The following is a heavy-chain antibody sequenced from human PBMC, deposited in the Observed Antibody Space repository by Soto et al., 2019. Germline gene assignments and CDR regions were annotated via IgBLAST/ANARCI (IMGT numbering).Heavy chain of an antibody. CDR2: TYKGGRT. J-gene: IGHJ6*02. V-gene: IGHV3-53*01. CDR3: ARGPPGYNVLTGYPREDYYYYPLDV. CDR1: GFTVSSNY. D-gene: IGHD3-9*01. Sequence: GGSLRLSCAASGFTVSSNYMTWVRQASGKGLEWVSVTYKGGRTSYAASVMGRFTISRDTSRNIVSLQMNSLRAEDTAVYYCARGPPGYNVLTGYPREDYYYYPLDVWGQGTTVTVSS.